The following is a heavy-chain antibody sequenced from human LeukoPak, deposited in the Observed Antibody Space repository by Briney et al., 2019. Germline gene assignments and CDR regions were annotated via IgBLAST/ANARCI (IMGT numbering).Heavy chain of an antibody. Sequence: KTGGSLRLSCAASGFTFSSYSMNWVRQAPGKGLEWVSSISSSSTYIYYADSVKGRFTISRDNAKNSLYLQMNSLRAEDTAVYYCARASSQWLVPYWGQGTLVTVSS. CDR1: GFTFSSYS. D-gene: IGHD6-19*01. CDR3: ARASSQWLVPY. V-gene: IGHV3-21*01. CDR2: ISSSSTYI. J-gene: IGHJ4*02.